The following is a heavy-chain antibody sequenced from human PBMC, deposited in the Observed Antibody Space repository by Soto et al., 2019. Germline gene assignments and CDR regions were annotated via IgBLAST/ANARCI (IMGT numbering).Heavy chain of an antibody. J-gene: IGHJ4*02. D-gene: IGHD4-4*01. CDR1: GFTFSSYS. Sequence: GGSLRLSCAASGFTFSSYSMNWVRQAPGKGLEWVSYISSSSTIYYADSVKGRFTISRDNAKNSLYLQMNSLRAEDTAVYYCARDPTTVRGMGLDYWGQGTLVTVSS. V-gene: IGHV3-48*01. CDR3: ARDPTTVRGMGLDY. CDR2: ISSSSTI.